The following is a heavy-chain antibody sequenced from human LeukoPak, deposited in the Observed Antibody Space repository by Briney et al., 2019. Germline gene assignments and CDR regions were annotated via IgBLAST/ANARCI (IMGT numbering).Heavy chain of an antibody. CDR3: ASSKWFYFDS. CDR1: QFTFRNYE. Sequence: PGGSLRLICTTSQFTFRNYEVDWVRQAPGKGLEWISFTGSSTIQYADSVTGRFTISRDNAKNSLYLQMNSLRVEDTAVYYCASSKWFYFDSWGQGTLVTVSS. V-gene: IGHV3-48*03. D-gene: IGHD3-22*01. J-gene: IGHJ4*02. CDR2: TGSSTI.